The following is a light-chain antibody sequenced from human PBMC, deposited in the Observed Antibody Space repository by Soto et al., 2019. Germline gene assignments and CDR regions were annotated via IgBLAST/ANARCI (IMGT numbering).Light chain of an antibody. CDR2: DVS. J-gene: IGKJ4*01. CDR3: KKYAHSPLT. Sequence: EIVLPQSPATLSLSPGEGATLSCGASQTIDKNYLGWYQQKRGLAPRLLIYDVSNRATGIPDRFSGSGSGTDFTLTITRLEPEEFAVYYCKKYAHSPLTFGGGNKVDIK. V-gene: IGKV3D-20*01. CDR1: QTIDKNY.